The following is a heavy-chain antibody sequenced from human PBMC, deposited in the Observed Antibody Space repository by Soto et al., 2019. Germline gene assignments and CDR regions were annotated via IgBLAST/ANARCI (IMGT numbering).Heavy chain of an antibody. CDR3: ARHLRETVVTLSEFAY. V-gene: IGHV4-39*01. Sequence: QLQLQESGPGLVKPSETLSLTCTVSGASINSGSYYWAWIRQPPGKGLEWIGTIFYTGSTYYNPSLKSRVTISVATSKNQFSLKVSSVTAADTAVYYCARHLRETVVTLSEFAYWGQGTLVTVSS. J-gene: IGHJ4*02. CDR1: GASINSGSYY. D-gene: IGHD2-21*02. CDR2: IFYTGST.